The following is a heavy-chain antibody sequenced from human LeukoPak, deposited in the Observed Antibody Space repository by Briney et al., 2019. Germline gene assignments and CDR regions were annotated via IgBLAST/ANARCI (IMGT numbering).Heavy chain of an antibody. CDR3: ARATSIYSYGHTFDY. D-gene: IGHD5-18*01. CDR2: ISYDGSNK. CDR1: GFTFSSYG. Sequence: GGSLRLSCAASGFTFSSYGMHWVRQAPGKGLEWVAVISYDGSNKYYADSVKGRFTISRDNSKNTLYLQMNSLRAEDTAVYYCARATSIYSYGHTFDYWGQGTLVTVSS. V-gene: IGHV3-30*03. J-gene: IGHJ4*02.